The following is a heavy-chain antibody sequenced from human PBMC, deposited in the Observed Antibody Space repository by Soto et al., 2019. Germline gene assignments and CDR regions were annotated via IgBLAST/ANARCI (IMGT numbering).Heavy chain of an antibody. Sequence: EVQLVESGGGLVQPGGSLRLSCAASGFNFRNYWMSWVRQAPGKGREWVANIKQDGGVTYYVDSVKGRFTISRDNAKNSLYLQMTRLRAEDTAVYYCAKYSDYDLNYWGQGTLVPGYS. CDR3: AKYSDYDLNY. CDR1: GFNFRNYW. J-gene: IGHJ4*02. CDR2: IKQDGGVT. D-gene: IGHD5-12*01. V-gene: IGHV3-7*01.